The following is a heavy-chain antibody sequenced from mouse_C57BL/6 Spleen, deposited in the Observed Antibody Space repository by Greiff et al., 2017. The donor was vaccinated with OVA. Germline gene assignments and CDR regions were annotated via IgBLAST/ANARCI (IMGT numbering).Heavy chain of an antibody. CDR2: ISYDGSN. J-gene: IGHJ2*01. CDR3: AKDLSNWDSAFDY. Sequence: DVQLVESGPGLVKPSQSLSLTCSVTGYSITSGYYWNWIRQFPGNKLEWMGYISYDGSNNYNPSLKNRISITRDTSKNQFFLKLNSVTTEDTATYYCAKDLSNWDSAFDYWGQGTTLTVSS. D-gene: IGHD4-1*01. CDR1: GYSITSGYY. V-gene: IGHV3-6*01.